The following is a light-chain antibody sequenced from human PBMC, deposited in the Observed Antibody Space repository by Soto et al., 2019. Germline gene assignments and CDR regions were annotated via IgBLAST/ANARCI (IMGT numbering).Light chain of an antibody. CDR2: DVD. J-gene: IGLJ3*02. CDR3: CAYTARTTRSWV. Sequence: QSALTQPTSVSGSPGQSITISCTGASSDIGGYNHVSWYQQHPGKVPRLIIYDVDNRPLGVSNRFSGSQSGNMASLTISGLQAEDEADYYCCAYTARTTRSWVFGGGTKVTVL. CDR1: SSDIGGYNH. V-gene: IGLV2-14*03.